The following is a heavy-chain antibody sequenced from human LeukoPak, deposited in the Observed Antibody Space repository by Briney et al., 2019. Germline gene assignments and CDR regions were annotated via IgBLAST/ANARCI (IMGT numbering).Heavy chain of an antibody. D-gene: IGHD1-26*01. Sequence: ASVKVSCKASGYTFTSYDINWVRQATGQGLEWMGWINPNSGNTGYAQKFQGRVTMTRNTSISTAYMELSSLRSEDTAVYYCARAGVRETSYAFDIWGQGTMVTVSS. CDR1: GYTFTSYD. J-gene: IGHJ3*02. CDR2: INPNSGNT. CDR3: ARAGVRETSYAFDI. V-gene: IGHV1-8*01.